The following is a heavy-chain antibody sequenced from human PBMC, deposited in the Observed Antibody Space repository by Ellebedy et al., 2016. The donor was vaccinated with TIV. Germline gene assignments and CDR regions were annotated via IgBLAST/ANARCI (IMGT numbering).Heavy chain of an antibody. CDR3: ARDMVQGMVARYLWFDF. D-gene: IGHD3-10*01. CDR1: GYAFDRYI. J-gene: IGHJ4*02. CDR2: ISAYTGDT. Sequence: ASVKVSCKASGYAFDRYIMSWVRQAPGQGLEWMGWISAYTGDTNYALKFRDRLTMTSDTSTRTAYMELRSLTSDDTAVYYCARDMVQGMVARYLWFDFWGQGTLVTVSS. V-gene: IGHV1-18*01.